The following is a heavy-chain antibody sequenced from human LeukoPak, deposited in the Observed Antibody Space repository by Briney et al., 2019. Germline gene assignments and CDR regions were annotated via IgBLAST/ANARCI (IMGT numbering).Heavy chain of an antibody. CDR3: AKDLKHYHDRSGYVVDGFDI. Sequence: KPGGSLRLSCAASGFTFSSYGMHWVRQAPGKGLEWVAFIRYDGSNKYYADSVKGRFTISRDNSKNTLYLQMNSLRAEDTAVYYCAKDLKHYHDRSGYVVDGFDIWGQGTMVTVSS. D-gene: IGHD3-22*01. V-gene: IGHV3-30*02. CDR2: IRYDGSNK. J-gene: IGHJ3*02. CDR1: GFTFSSYG.